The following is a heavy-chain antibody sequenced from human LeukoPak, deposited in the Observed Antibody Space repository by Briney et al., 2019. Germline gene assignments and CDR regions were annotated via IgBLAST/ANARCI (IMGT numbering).Heavy chain of an antibody. J-gene: IGHJ4*02. CDR2: IIPIFGTA. CDR1: GGTFSSYA. D-gene: IGHD5-24*01. Sequence: SVKVSCKASGGTFSSYAISWVRQAPGQGLEWMGGIIPIFGTANYAQKFQGRVTITADESTSTAYMELRSLRSDDTAVYYCARGLEMEVAAYWGQGTSVTVSS. CDR3: ARGLEMEVAAY. V-gene: IGHV1-69*13.